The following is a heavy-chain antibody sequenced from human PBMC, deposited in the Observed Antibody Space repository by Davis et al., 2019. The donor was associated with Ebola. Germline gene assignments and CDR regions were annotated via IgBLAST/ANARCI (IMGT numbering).Heavy chain of an antibody. V-gene: IGHV1-24*01. D-gene: IGHD4-17*01. CDR1: GYTLTELS. Sequence: ASVKVSCKVSGYTLTELSMHWVRQAPGKGLEWMGGFDPEDGETIYAQKFQGRVTMTEDPSTDTAYMELSSLRSEDTAVYYCATDVWGGDYGDYVGSYWGQGTLVTVSS. CDR2: FDPEDGET. CDR3: ATDVWGGDYGDYVGSY. J-gene: IGHJ4*02.